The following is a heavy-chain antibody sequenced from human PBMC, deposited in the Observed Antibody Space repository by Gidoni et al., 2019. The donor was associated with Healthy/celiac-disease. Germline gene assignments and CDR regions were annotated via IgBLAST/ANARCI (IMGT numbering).Heavy chain of an antibody. J-gene: IGHJ6*02. CDR2: ISWNSGSI. CDR1: GFTFDDYA. V-gene: IGHV3-9*01. CDR3: AKDVLRSYGMDV. Sequence: EVQLVESGGGLVQPGRSLRLSCAASGFTFDDYAMHWVRQAPGKGLEWVSGISWNSGSIGYADSVKGRFTISRDNAKNSLYLQMNSLRAEDTALYYCAKDVLRSYGMDVWGQGTTVTVSS. D-gene: IGHD3-3*01.